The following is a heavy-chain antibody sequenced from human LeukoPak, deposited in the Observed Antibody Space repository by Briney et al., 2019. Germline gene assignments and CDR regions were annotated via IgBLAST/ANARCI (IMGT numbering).Heavy chain of an antibody. CDR1: GGSISTYY. CDR2: IYHGGST. D-gene: IGHD3-10*01. CDR3: ARGEERGSGTVHFDY. J-gene: IGHJ4*02. V-gene: IGHV4-59*12. Sequence: PSETLSLTCTVSGGSISTYYWSWIRQPPGKGLEWIGEIYHGGSTNYNPSLKSRVTMSVDRSKNQFSLKLSSVTAADTAVYYCARGEERGSGTVHFDYWGQGTLVTVSS.